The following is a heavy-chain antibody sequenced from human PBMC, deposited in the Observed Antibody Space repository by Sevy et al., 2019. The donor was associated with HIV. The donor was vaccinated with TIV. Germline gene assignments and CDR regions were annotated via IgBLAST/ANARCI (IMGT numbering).Heavy chain of an antibody. CDR3: LRGGGGY. CDR2: INRDGSEK. D-gene: IGHD2-15*01. CDR1: GFTFGDYY. J-gene: IGHJ4*02. Sequence: GGSLRLSCAASGFTFGDYYMTWVRQAPGKGLEWVASINRDGSEKFHVDSVKGRFTISRDNMKKSLFLQMYSRRVEDTAVYYCLRGGGGYWGQEILVTVSS. V-gene: IGHV3-7*01.